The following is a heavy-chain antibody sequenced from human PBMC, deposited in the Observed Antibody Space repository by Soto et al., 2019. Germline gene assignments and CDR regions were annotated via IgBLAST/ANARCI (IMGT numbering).Heavy chain of an antibody. CDR3: ARGANYYRSGSRIGYYFDY. CDR2: ISSSSSTI. Sequence: EVQLVESGGGLVQPGGSLRLSCEASGFTFSSYSMNWVRQAPGKGLEWVSDISSSSSTIYYADSVKGRFTISRDNAKNSLYLQMNSLRDEDTAVYYCARGANYYRSGSRIGYYFDYWVQGTLVTVS. CDR1: GFTFSSYS. J-gene: IGHJ4*02. D-gene: IGHD3-10*01. V-gene: IGHV3-48*02.